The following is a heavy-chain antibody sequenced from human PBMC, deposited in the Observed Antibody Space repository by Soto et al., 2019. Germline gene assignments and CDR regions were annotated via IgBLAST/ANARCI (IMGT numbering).Heavy chain of an antibody. V-gene: IGHV4-39*01. D-gene: IGHD3-10*01. Sequence: PSETLSLTFIVSGGSISSGSYYWGWIREPPGKGLEWIGSLFYTGRTYYNPSLKSRATMSGDMSKNQFSLKLSSVTATDTAIYFCARHRPGDYGSGLDYWGQGSLVTVS. J-gene: IGHJ4*02. CDR2: LFYTGRT. CDR1: GGSISSGSYY. CDR3: ARHRPGDYGSGLDY.